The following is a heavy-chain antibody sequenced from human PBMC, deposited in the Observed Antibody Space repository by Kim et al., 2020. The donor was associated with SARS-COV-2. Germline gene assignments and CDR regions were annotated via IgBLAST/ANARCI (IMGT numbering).Heavy chain of an antibody. CDR2: IHTGGAT. J-gene: IGHJ5*02. CDR1: GFSVSGDY. Sequence: GGSLRLSCAVSGFSVSGDYMNWVRQAPGKGLECVSAIHTGGATFYADSVKGRFTISRDSSKNTLYLQMNSLRVEDTAFYYCARHDWFDPWGQGTLVTVSS. CDR3: ARHDWFDP. V-gene: IGHV3-66*04.